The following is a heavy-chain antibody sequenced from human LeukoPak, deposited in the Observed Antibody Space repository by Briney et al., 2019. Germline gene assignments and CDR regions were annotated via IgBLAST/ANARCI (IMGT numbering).Heavy chain of an antibody. CDR3: ARDTPNSGLKVGFDS. J-gene: IGHJ4*02. D-gene: IGHD2-15*01. CDR2: VDNDGNAA. CDR1: GFTFNSHW. V-gene: IGHV3-74*01. Sequence: GGSLRLSCVASGFTFNSHWMHWVRQAPGKGLVWVSRVDNDGNAATYADSVKGRFTISRDNAKNTLYLQMNSLRAEDTAVYYCARDTPNSGLKVGFDSWGQGTLVTVSS.